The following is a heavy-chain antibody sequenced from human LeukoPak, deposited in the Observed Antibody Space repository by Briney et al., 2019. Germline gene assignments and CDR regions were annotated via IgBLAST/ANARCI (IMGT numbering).Heavy chain of an antibody. CDR2: ISSSSSYI. D-gene: IGHD3-22*01. V-gene: IGHV3-21*01. CDR1: GFTVSSSY. CDR3: ARIGLVVVTASDY. Sequence: GGSLRLSCTASGFTVSSSYMSWVRQAPGKGLEWVSSISSSSSYIYYADSVKGRFTISRDNAKNSLYLQMNSLRAEDTAVYYCARIGLVVVTASDYWGQGTLVTVSS. J-gene: IGHJ4*02.